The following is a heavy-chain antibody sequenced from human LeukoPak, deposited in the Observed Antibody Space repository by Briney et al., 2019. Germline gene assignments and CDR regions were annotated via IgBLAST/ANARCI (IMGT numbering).Heavy chain of an antibody. Sequence: GSLRLSCAAPEFTFSKYAMNWVRQAPGKGLEWVSGINGSGVITFYADSVKGRFTISRDNSKNTLYLQMNSLRAEDTAIYYCAKDSSQGGDYFDSWGQGTLVTVSS. J-gene: IGHJ4*02. V-gene: IGHV3-23*01. CDR2: INGSGVIT. CDR3: AKDSSQGGDYFDS. CDR1: EFTFSKYA. D-gene: IGHD3-16*01.